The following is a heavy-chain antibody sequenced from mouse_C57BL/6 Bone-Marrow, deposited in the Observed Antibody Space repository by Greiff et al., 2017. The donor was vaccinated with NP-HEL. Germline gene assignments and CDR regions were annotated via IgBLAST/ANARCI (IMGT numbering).Heavy chain of an antibody. CDR2: IDPSDSYT. Sequence: VQLQQPGAELVMPGASVKLSCKASGYTFTSYWMHWVKQRPGQGLEWIGEIDPSDSYTNYNQKFKGKSTLTVDKSSSTAYMQLSSLTSEDSAVYYCARSWYYGSSFVWGTGTTVTVSS. V-gene: IGHV1-69*01. CDR1: GYTFTSYW. J-gene: IGHJ1*03. CDR3: ARSWYYGSSFV. D-gene: IGHD1-1*01.